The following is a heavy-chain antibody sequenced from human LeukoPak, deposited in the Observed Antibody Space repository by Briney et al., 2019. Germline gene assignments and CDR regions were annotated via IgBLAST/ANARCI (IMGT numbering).Heavy chain of an antibody. CDR3: AKFASTTCCQSAFDI. D-gene: IGHD2-2*01. CDR1: GFTFSNAW. Sequence: PGGSLRLSCAASGFTFSNAWMSWVRQAPGKGLDWVSGVSGSGGSTYYADPVEGRFTISRDNSKNTLYLQMSSLRAEDTAVYYCAKFASTTCCQSAFDIWGQGTMVTVS. V-gene: IGHV3-23*01. J-gene: IGHJ3*02. CDR2: VSGSGGST.